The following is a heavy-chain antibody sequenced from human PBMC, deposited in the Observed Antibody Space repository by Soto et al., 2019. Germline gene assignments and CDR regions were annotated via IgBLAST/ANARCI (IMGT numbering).Heavy chain of an antibody. Sequence: EVQLVESGGGLVQPGGSLRLSCAASGFTFSSYSMNWVRQAPGKGLEWVSDISSGGSTVYYADSVKGRFTISRDNAKNSVYLQMDSLSVEDTAVYYCARERPGRGGCSSTPCYAFDYWGQGTLVTVSS. CDR3: ARERPGRGGCSSTPCYAFDY. CDR1: GFTFSSYS. V-gene: IGHV3-48*01. CDR2: ISSGGSTV. J-gene: IGHJ4*02. D-gene: IGHD2-2*01.